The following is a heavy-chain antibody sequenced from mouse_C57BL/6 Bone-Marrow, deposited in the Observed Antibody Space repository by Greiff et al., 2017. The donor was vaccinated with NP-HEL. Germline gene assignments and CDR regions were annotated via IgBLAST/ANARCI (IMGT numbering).Heavy chain of an antibody. Sequence: EVQLQQSGAELVRPGASVKLSCTASGFNIKDDYMHWVKQRPEQGLEWIGWIDPENGDTEYASKFQGKATITADTSSNTAYLQLSSLTSEDTAVYYCTMYDYDGYYYAMDYWGQGTSVTVSS. CDR1: GFNIKDDY. J-gene: IGHJ4*01. CDR2: IDPENGDT. D-gene: IGHD2-4*01. V-gene: IGHV14-4*01. CDR3: TMYDYDGYYYAMDY.